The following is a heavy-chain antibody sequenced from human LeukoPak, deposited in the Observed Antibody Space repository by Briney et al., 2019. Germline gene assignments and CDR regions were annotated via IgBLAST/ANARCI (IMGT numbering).Heavy chain of an antibody. Sequence: SETLSLTCAVSGASISNYYWSWIRQPPGKGLEWIAYIDYRGSTTYNPSLRSRITISVDTSRNQFSLKLTSVTAADTAVYYCARSRSGYSYEHGAFEIWGQGTMVTVSS. V-gene: IGHV4-59*01. CDR2: IDYRGST. CDR3: ARSRSGYSYEHGAFEI. D-gene: IGHD5-18*01. CDR1: GASISNYY. J-gene: IGHJ3*02.